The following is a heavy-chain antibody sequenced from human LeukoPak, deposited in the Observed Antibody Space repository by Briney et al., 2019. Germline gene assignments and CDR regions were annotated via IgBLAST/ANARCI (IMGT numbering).Heavy chain of an antibody. Sequence: APVKVSCKASGGTFSSYAISWVRQAPGQGLEWMGGIIPIFGTANYAQKFQGRVTITADESTSTAYMELSSLRSEDTAVYYCARASCSSTSCHAYYYYMDVWGKGTTVTVSS. CDR3: ARASCSSTSCHAYYYYMDV. V-gene: IGHV1-69*13. D-gene: IGHD2-2*01. J-gene: IGHJ6*03. CDR1: GGTFSSYA. CDR2: IIPIFGTA.